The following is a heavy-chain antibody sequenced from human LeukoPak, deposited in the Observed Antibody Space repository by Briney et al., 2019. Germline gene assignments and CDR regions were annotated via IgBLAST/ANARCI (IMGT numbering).Heavy chain of an antibody. CDR1: GVTFSSYG. D-gene: IGHD1-14*01. CDR2: IWYDGSNK. V-gene: IGHV3-33*01. Sequence: GGSLRLSCAASGVTFSSYGMHWVRQAPGKGLEWVAVIWYDGSNKDYTASGKGRFTISRDNSKNTLYLQMNSLRVEDTAVYYCARNNGDRADAFDIWGQGTMVTVSS. J-gene: IGHJ3*02. CDR3: ARNNGDRADAFDI.